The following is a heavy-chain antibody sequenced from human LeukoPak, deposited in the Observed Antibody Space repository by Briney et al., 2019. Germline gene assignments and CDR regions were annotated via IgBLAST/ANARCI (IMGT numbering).Heavy chain of an antibody. D-gene: IGHD6-13*01. V-gene: IGHV3-53*01. CDR3: VREGYSNSWYRY. CDR1: GFTVSSNY. J-gene: IGHJ4*02. Sequence: GGSLRLSCGACGFTVSSNYMRWVRQAPGKGLEWVSVMYSGGNTYYADSVKGRFTISRDNSKNTLHLQMNSLRAEDTAVYYCVREGYSNSWYRYWGQGTLVTVSS. CDR2: MYSGGNT.